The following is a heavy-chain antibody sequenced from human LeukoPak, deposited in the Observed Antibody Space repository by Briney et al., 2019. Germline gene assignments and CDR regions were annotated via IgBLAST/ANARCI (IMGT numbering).Heavy chain of an antibody. CDR3: AKFVDYCEGRTFYSTDCDTDN. D-gene: IGHD4-17*01. Sequence: GGSLRLSCEVSGLTFSIYGMHWVRQAPGKGLEWVTFIRDDGSSEHYADSVKGRFTVSRDHSKNTLYLQMNSLTLEDTAVYFCAKFVDYCEGRTFYSTDCDTDNWGKGTTVTVSS. CDR2: IRDDGSSE. CDR1: GLTFSIYG. V-gene: IGHV3-30*02. J-gene: IGHJ6*04.